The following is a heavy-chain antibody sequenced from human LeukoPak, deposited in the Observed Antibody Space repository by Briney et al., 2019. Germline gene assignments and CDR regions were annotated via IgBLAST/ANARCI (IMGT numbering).Heavy chain of an antibody. CDR3: AKDREIQLWSYTFDY. D-gene: IGHD5-18*01. CDR1: GFTFSKYT. Sequence: GGSLRLSCVASGFTFSKYTMSWVRQAPGKGLEWVSAISGSGGSTYYADSVKGRFTISRDNSKNTLYLQMNSLRAEDTAVYYCAKDREIQLWSYTFDYWGQGTLVTVSS. V-gene: IGHV3-23*01. J-gene: IGHJ4*02. CDR2: ISGSGGST.